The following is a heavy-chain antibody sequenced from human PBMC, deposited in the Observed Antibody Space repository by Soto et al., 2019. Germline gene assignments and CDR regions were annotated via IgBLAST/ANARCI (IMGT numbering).Heavy chain of an antibody. D-gene: IGHD2-2*03. Sequence: SETLSLTCTVSGGSISSGDYYWSWIRQPPGKGLEWIGYIYYSGSTYYNPSLKSRVTISVDTSKNQFSLKLSSVTAADTAVYYCARVDAVGIFDYWGQGTLVTVSS. CDR2: IYYSGST. V-gene: IGHV4-30-4*01. CDR1: GGSISSGDYY. J-gene: IGHJ4*02. CDR3: ARVDAVGIFDY.